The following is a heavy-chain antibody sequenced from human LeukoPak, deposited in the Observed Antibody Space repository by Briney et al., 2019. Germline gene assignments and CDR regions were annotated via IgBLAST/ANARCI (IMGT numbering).Heavy chain of an antibody. Sequence: GGSLRLSCAGSGFIFGGYTMNWVRQAPGKGLEWLSYISPSGENKLYADSVKGRFSISRDNAKNSVYLQMDSLRAEDTAVYYCASRRTGWPNDAFDIWGQGTMVTVTS. CDR2: ISPSGENK. CDR1: GFIFGGYT. CDR3: ASRRTGWPNDAFDI. D-gene: IGHD6-19*01. J-gene: IGHJ3*02. V-gene: IGHV3-48*01.